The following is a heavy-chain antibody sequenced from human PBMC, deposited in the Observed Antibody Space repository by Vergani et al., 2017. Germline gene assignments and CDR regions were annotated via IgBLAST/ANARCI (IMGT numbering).Heavy chain of an antibody. CDR1: GYTFTSYY. J-gene: IGHJ5*02. CDR2: INPSGGST. D-gene: IGHD3-10*01. CDR3: ARDSAVITIVRGVIGWFAP. V-gene: IGHV1-46*03. Sequence: QVQLVQSGAEVKKPGASVKVSCKASGYTFTSYYMHWVRQAPGQGLEWMGIINPSGGSTSYAQKFQGRVTMTRDTSTSTVYMELSSLRSEDTAVYYCARDSAVITIVRGVIGWFAPWGQGTLVTVSS.